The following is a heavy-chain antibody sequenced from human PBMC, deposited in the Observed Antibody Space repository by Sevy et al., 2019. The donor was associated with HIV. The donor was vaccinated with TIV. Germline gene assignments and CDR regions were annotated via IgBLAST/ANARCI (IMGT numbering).Heavy chain of an antibody. CDR3: ATPRGSDWYEGTGGYFDL. CDR2: IYSTGST. CDR1: GGSISRSSYY. D-gene: IGHD6-19*01. J-gene: IGHJ2*01. V-gene: IGHV4-39*01. Sequence: SETLSLTCTVSGGSISRSSYYWGWIRQPPGKGLEWIGSIYSTGSTSYNPSLKSRVTLSADTSKNQFSLKLDSVSAADMAVYYCATPRGSDWYEGTGGYFDLWGRGALVTVSS.